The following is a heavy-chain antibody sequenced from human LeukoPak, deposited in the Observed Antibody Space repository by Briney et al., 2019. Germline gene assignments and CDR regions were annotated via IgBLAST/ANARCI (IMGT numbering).Heavy chain of an antibody. CDR1: GFTFSSYW. J-gene: IGHJ4*02. D-gene: IGHD1-14*01. Sequence: GGSLRLSCAASGFTFSSYWMNWVRQAPGKGLERVSSIGPTGTDRYYADSVRGRFTISRDNAKNSMYLQMDSLRDEDTAVYYCATETIGRHYDYWGQGTLLTVSS. CDR2: IGPTGTDR. V-gene: IGHV3-21*01. CDR3: ATETIGRHYDY.